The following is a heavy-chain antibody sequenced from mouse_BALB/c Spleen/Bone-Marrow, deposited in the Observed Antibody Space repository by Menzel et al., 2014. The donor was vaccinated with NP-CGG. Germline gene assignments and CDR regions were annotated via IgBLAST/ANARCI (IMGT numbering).Heavy chain of an antibody. Sequence: EVQLVESGAELVKPGASVKLSCTASGFNIKDTYMHWVKQRPEQGLEWIGRIDPANGNTKYDPKFQGKATIAADTSSNTAYLQLSSLTSEDTAVYYCAYGSSYDYFDYWGQGTPLTVSS. CDR3: AYGSSYDYFDY. D-gene: IGHD1-1*01. J-gene: IGHJ2*01. V-gene: IGHV14-3*02. CDR2: IDPANGNT. CDR1: GFNIKDTY.